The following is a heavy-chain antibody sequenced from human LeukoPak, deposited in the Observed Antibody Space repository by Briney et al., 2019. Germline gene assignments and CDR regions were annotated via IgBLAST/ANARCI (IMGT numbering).Heavy chain of an antibody. Sequence: GSLRLSCVASGFTFSNSAMSRVRQAPGKGLEWVSTLSGSGITTYYAESVKGRFTISRDNSKNTLYLQMNTLRAEDSALYYCAKGIYSSGWSYFDYWGHGTLVTVSS. CDR2: LSGSGITT. CDR1: GFTFSNSA. D-gene: IGHD6-19*01. J-gene: IGHJ4*01. V-gene: IGHV3-23*01. CDR3: AKGIYSSGWSYFDY.